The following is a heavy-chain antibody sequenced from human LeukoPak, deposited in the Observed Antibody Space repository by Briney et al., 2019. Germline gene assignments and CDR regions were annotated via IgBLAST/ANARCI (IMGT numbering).Heavy chain of an antibody. J-gene: IGHJ4*02. CDR2: IKQDGSEK. D-gene: IGHD1-26*01. CDR1: GFTFSIYW. CDR3: ARETNSGSYYFDY. V-gene: IGHV3-7*01. Sequence: GGSLRLSCAASGFTFSIYWISWVRQAPGKGLESVANIKQDGSEKYYVDSVKGRFTISRDNAKNSLFLQMNSLRAEDTAVYYCARETNSGSYYFDYWGQGTLVPVSS.